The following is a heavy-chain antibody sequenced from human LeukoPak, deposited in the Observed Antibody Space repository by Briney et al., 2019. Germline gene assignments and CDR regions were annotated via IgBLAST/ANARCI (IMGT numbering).Heavy chain of an antibody. CDR2: INHSGST. Sequence: KASETLSLTCAVYGGSFSGYYWSWIRQPPGKGLEWIGEINHSGSTNYNPSLKSRVTISVDTSKNQFSLKLSSVTAADTAVYYCARPPYYYDSSGYYDWGQGTLVTVSS. D-gene: IGHD3-22*01. J-gene: IGHJ4*02. CDR1: GGSFSGYY. CDR3: ARPPYYYDSSGYYD. V-gene: IGHV4-34*01.